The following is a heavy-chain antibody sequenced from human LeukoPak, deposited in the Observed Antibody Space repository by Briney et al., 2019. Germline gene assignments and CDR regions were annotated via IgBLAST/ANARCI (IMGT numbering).Heavy chain of an antibody. CDR2: ISAYNGNT. V-gene: IGHV1-18*01. D-gene: IGHD3-22*01. CDR1: GYTFTSYG. CDR3: ATFKVVVITVSSEYYFDY. Sequence: ASVNVSCKASGYTFTSYGISWVRQAPGQGLEGMGWISAYNGNTNYAQKLQGRVTMTTDTSTSTAYMELKSLRSDDTAVYYCATFKVVVITVSSEYYFDYWGQGTLVTVSS. J-gene: IGHJ4*02.